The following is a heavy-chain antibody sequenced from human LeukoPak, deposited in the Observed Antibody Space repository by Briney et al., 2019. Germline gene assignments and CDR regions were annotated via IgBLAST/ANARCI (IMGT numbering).Heavy chain of an antibody. CDR2: IYTSGST. CDR1: GGSISSYY. Sequence: SETLSLTCTVSGGSISSYYWSWIRQPAGKGLEWIGRIYTSGSTNYNPSLKSRVTMSVDTSKNQFSLKLSSVTAADTAVYYCARVRVGSNWNYGSFDYWGQGTLVTVSP. D-gene: IGHD1-7*01. CDR3: ARVRVGSNWNYGSFDY. V-gene: IGHV4-4*07. J-gene: IGHJ4*02.